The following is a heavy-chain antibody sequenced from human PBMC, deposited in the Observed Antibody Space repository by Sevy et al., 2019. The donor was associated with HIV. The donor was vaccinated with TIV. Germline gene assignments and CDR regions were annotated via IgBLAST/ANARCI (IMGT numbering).Heavy chain of an antibody. J-gene: IGHJ5*02. D-gene: IGHD3-22*01. Sequence: GGSLRLSCVASGFTFSSYEMTWVRQTPGKGLEWVSSISSSGTTIYYGDSVEGRFTISRDNPKNSVYLQMNSLRVDDTAVYYCARKGGAYDIGFDPWGQGTLVTVSS. CDR1: GFTFSSYE. CDR3: ARKGGAYDIGFDP. V-gene: IGHV3-48*03. CDR2: ISSSGTTI.